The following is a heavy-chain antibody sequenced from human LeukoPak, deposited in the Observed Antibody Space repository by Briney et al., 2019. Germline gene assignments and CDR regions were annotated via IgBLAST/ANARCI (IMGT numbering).Heavy chain of an antibody. V-gene: IGHV4-38-2*02. D-gene: IGHD6-13*01. CDR1: GYSISSGYY. Sequence: KSSETLSLTCTVSGYSISSGYYWGWIRQPPGKGLEWIGSIYHSGSTYYNPSLKSRVTISVDTSKNQFSLKLSSVTAADTAVYYCARAAGSIWYGVYWGQGTLVTVSS. J-gene: IGHJ4*02. CDR3: ARAAGSIWYGVY. CDR2: IYHSGST.